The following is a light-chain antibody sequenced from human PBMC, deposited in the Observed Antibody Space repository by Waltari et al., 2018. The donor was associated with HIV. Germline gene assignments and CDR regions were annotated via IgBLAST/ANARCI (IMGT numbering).Light chain of an antibody. CDR2: EVT. CDR1: NSAYGNYHL. J-gene: IGLJ3*02. V-gene: IGLV2-23*02. CDR3: CSYAGSDTLV. Sequence: QSALTQPASVSGSPGQSITLSCTGTNSAYGNYHLVSWYRQHPDKAPKLLIFEVTRRPSGVSDRFSGSKSGNTASLTISGLQAEDEADYYCCSYAGSDTLVFGGGTKLTVL.